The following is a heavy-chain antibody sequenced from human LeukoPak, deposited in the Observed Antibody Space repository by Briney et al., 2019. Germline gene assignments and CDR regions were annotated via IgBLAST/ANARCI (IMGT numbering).Heavy chain of an antibody. CDR1: GFAFSSYG. Sequence: GGSLRLSCAASGFAFSSYGMHWVRQAPGKGLEWVALISYDGSIKYYADSVKCRFTISRDNSKSTLYLQMNSLGADDTAVYYCAKYLIPTSVLMDVWGQGTTVTVSS. V-gene: IGHV3-30*18. J-gene: IGHJ6*02. D-gene: IGHD1-1*01. CDR3: AKYLIPTSVLMDV. CDR2: ISYDGSIK.